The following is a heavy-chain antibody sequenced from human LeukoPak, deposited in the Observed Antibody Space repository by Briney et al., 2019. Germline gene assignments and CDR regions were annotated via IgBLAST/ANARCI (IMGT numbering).Heavy chain of an antibody. V-gene: IGHV1-24*01. Sequence: ASVKVSCKVSGYTLTELSMHWVRQAPGKGLEWMGGFDPEDGETIYAQKFQGRVTMTEDTSTDTAYMELSSLRSEDTAVYYCATDLIYYDSSGFDYWGQGTLVTVSS. J-gene: IGHJ4*02. CDR2: FDPEDGET. CDR3: ATDLIYYDSSGFDY. CDR1: GYTLTELS. D-gene: IGHD3-22*01.